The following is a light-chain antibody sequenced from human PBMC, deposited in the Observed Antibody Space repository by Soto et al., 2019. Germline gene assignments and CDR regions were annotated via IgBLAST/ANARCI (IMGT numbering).Light chain of an antibody. CDR1: QSVSKF. Sequence: EMVMTQSPATLSVSPGERITLSCRASQSVSKFLAWFQHKPGQAPRLLIYSASTRAIDVPDRFSGSGSGTEFTLTISSLQPDDSATYYCQQYNTFLTFGGGTKVEIK. CDR2: SAS. V-gene: IGKV3-15*01. J-gene: IGKJ4*01. CDR3: QQYNTFLT.